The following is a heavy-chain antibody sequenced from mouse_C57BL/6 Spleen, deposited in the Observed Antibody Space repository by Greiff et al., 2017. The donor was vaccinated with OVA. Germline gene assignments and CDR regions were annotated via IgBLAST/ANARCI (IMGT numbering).Heavy chain of an antibody. D-gene: IGHD1-1*01. CDR2: INYDGSST. Sequence: EVQLVESEGGLVQPGSSMKLSCTASGFTFSDYYMAWVRQVPEKGLEWVANINYDGSSTSYLDSLKSRFIISRDNAKNILYLQMSSLKSEDTATYYCARGHYYGSSSGYFDVWGTGTTVTVSS. J-gene: IGHJ1*03. V-gene: IGHV5-16*01. CDR3: ARGHYYGSSSGYFDV. CDR1: GFTFSDYY.